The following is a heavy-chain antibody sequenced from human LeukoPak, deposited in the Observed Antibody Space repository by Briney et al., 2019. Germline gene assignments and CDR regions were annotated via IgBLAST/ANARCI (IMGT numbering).Heavy chain of an antibody. CDR2: ISPDANTI. CDR3: ARWAPGLDY. J-gene: IGHJ4*02. V-gene: IGHV3-64*01. Sequence: PGGSLRLSCAASGFTFSNSPMHWVRQAPGKGLEFVSAISPDANTIYYANSLKGRFTISRDNSKNTLYLQMGGLRAEDTAGYYCARWAPGLDYWGQGTLVTVSS. CDR1: GFTFSNSP.